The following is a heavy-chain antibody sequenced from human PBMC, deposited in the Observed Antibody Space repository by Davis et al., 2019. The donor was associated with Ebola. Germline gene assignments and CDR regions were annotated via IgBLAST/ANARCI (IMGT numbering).Heavy chain of an antibody. J-gene: IGHJ5*02. D-gene: IGHD5-12*01. CDR2: ISSSSSYI. CDR3: ARDLSGYDLGWFDP. Sequence: PGGSLRLSCAASGFTFSSYSMNWVRQAPGKGLEWVSYISSSSSYIYYADSVKGRFTISRDNAKNSLYLQMNSLRAEDTAVYYCARDLSGYDLGWFDPWGQGTLVTVSS. CDR1: GFTFSSYS. V-gene: IGHV3-21*05.